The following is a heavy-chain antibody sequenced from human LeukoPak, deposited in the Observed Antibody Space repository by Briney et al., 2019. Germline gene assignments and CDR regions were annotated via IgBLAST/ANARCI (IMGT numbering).Heavy chain of an antibody. Sequence: SETLSLTCTVSGGSISSHYWSWIRQPPGKGLEWIGYIYYSGSTNYIPSLKSRVTISVDTSKNQFSLKLSSVTAADTAVYYCASGEGYCSGGWCWFDPWGQGTLVTVSS. CDR2: IYYSGST. D-gene: IGHD2-15*01. CDR1: GGSISSHY. V-gene: IGHV4-59*11. CDR3: ASGEGYCSGGWCWFDP. J-gene: IGHJ5*02.